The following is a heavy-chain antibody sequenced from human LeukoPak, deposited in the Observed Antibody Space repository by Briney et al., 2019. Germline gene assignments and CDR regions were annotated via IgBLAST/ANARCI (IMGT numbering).Heavy chain of an antibody. CDR1: GGSVSSTNW. Sequence: SETLSLTCGVSGGSVSSTNWWTWIRQPPGKGLEWIGEVHLDGRTNFNPSLKSRLTMSVDLSENHVSLKLTSVTAADTAIYYCAREGGFYRPLDYSGQGTLVTVSS. J-gene: IGHJ4*02. V-gene: IGHV4-4*02. CDR2: VHLDGRT. CDR3: AREGGFYRPLDY. D-gene: IGHD6-25*01.